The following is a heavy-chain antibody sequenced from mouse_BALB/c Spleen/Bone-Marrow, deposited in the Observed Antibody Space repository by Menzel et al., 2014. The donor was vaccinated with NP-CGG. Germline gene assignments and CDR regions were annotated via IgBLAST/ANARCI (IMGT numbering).Heavy chain of an antibody. CDR2: ITSGGGNT. D-gene: IGHD4-1*01. V-gene: IGHV5-9*02. CDR3: ARVWDWFAY. J-gene: IGHJ3*01. CDR1: GFAFSNCD. Sequence: EVKLVESGGGLVKPGGSLKLSCTASGFAFSNCDMSWVRQTPEERLEWVATITSGGGNTYYPDSVKGRFTISRDNARNTLYLQMSSLRSEDTALYYCARVWDWFAYWGQGTLVTVSA.